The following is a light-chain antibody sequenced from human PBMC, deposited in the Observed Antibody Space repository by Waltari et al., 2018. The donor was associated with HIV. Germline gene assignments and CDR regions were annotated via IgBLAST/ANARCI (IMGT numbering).Light chain of an antibody. CDR3: QQNIHWPPYT. Sequence: LTQSPATLSVSVGERVTLSCRASQSLTANLAWYQQRPGQAPRLLIYGASSRATDIPARFSGCGSGTDYTLTISTVQSEDSAVYYCQQNIHWPPYTFGQGTKL. V-gene: IGKV3-15*01. CDR1: QSLTAN. CDR2: GAS. J-gene: IGKJ2*01.